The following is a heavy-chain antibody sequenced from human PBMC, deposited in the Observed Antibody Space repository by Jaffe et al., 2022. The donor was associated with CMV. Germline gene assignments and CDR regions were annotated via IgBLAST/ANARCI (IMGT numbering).Heavy chain of an antibody. CDR1: GASITSYY. CDR2: IYYSGAT. J-gene: IGHJ4*01. D-gene: IGHD1-26*01. V-gene: IGHV4-59*01. Sequence: QVQLQESGPRLVKPSETLSLTCTVSGASITSYYWSWVRQTPGKGLEWIGYIYYSGATNYSPSLKSRVTISLDTSKSQFSLRLNSVTAADTAVYYCAARIVGATSPFVYWGHGTLVTVSS. CDR3: AARIVGATSPFVY.